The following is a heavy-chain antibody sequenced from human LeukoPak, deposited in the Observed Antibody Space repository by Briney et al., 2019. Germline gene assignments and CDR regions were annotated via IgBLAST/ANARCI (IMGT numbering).Heavy chain of an antibody. Sequence: SVKVSCKASGGTFISYAISWVRQAPGQGLEWMGGIIAIFVTANSAQKCQGRVTITTDESTDTAYMELSSLRSEDTAVYYCARGLLEWLYFDYWGQGTLVTVSS. V-gene: IGHV1-69*05. CDR2: IIAIFVTA. CDR3: ARGLLEWLYFDY. CDR1: GGTFISYA. J-gene: IGHJ4*02. D-gene: IGHD3-3*01.